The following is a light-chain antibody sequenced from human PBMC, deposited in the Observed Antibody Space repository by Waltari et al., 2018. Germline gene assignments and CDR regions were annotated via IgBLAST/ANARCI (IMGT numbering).Light chain of an antibody. V-gene: IGLV1-40*01. J-gene: IGLJ1*01. CDR3: QSYDSSLSGYV. CDR2: GDS. CDR1: SSNIGAGYD. Sequence: QSVLTQPPSVSGAPGQRVTISCTGSSSNIGAGYDVHWYQQLPGTAPKVLIHGDSNRPSGVPDRISGSKSGTSASLFITGLQTEDEADYYCQSYDSSLSGYVFGTGTKVTVL.